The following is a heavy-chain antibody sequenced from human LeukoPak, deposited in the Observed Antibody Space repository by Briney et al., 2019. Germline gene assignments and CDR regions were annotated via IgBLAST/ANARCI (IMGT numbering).Heavy chain of an antibody. D-gene: IGHD3-10*01. CDR2: IYHSGDT. V-gene: IGHV4-4*02. CDR1: GGSISSSNW. CDR3: ARLGIIWFGESRIGRYGMDV. Sequence: PSETLSLTCAVSGGSISSSNWWSWVRQPPGKGLEWIGEIYHSGDTNYRPSLKSRVTISVDKSNNQFSLKLSSVTAADTAVYYCARLGIIWFGESRIGRYGMDVWGQGTTVTVSS. J-gene: IGHJ6*02.